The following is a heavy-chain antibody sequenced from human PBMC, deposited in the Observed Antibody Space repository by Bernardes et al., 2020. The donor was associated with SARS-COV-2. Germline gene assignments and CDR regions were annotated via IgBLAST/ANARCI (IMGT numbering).Heavy chain of an antibody. J-gene: IGHJ4*02. D-gene: IGHD2-2*01. V-gene: IGHV3-74*01. CDR1: GITFSSNW. CDR2: ISGDGSVT. Sequence: VSLRLSCAASGITFSSNWMHWVRQAPGKGLVWVSRISGDGSVTNYADPVKGRFIISRDNAKNTLYLQMNSLRDEDTAVYYCGSSSSTCCDQWGQGTLVTVSS. CDR3: GSSSSTCCDQ.